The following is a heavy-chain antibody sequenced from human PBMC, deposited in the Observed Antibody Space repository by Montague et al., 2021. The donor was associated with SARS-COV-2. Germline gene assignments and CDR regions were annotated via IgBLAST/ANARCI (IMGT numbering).Heavy chain of an antibody. CDR1: GGSINYYY. Sequence: SETLSLTCTVSGGSINYYYWHWLRQSAAKGLEWIGRIYSSGNAXXXPSXXXRVTMSVDTSQNQFSLKLNSLTAADTAVYYCARGDHPQIASWYFFDTWCQGALVTGSS. V-gene: IGHV4-4*07. CDR2: IYSSGNA. J-gene: IGHJ4*02. CDR3: ARGDHPQIASWYFFDT. D-gene: IGHD6-13*01.